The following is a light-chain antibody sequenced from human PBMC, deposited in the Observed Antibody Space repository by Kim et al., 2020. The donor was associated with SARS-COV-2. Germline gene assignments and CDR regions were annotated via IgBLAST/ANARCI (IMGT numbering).Light chain of an antibody. V-gene: IGLV1-40*01. Sequence: RVTISCTGSSSNIGAGYDVHWYQQLPGTAPKLLISANNNRPSGVPDRFSGSRSVTSASLAITGLQAEDEADYYCQSYDSSLSVVVFGGGTQLIVL. CDR3: QSYDSSLSVVV. CDR1: SSNIGAGYD. J-gene: IGLJ2*01. CDR2: ANN.